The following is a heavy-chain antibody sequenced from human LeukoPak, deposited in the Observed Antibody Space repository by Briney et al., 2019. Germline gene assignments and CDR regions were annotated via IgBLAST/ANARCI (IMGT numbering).Heavy chain of an antibody. V-gene: IGHV3-21*01. CDR1: GFTFSGYS. CDR3: ARRRQYYFDY. CDR2: ISTSSSYI. Sequence: GRSLRLSCAASGFTFSGYSMNWVRQAPGKGLEWVSSISTSSSYIYYADSLKGRFTISRDNAKNSLYLQMNSLRAEDTAVYYCARRRQYYFDYWGQGTLVTVSS. J-gene: IGHJ4*02. D-gene: IGHD4-4*01.